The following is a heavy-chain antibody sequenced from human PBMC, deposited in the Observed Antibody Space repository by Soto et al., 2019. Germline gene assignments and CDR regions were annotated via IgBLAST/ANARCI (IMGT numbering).Heavy chain of an antibody. CDR1: GFTFSSYA. CDR3: AKDRPTVTTTAYYYGMDV. J-gene: IGHJ6*02. D-gene: IGHD4-17*01. CDR2: ISYDGSNK. V-gene: IGHV3-30-3*01. Sequence: GGSLRLSCAASGFTFSSYAMHWVRQAPGKGLEWVAVISYDGSNKYYADSVKGRFTISRDNSKNTLYLQMNSLRAEDTAVYYCAKDRPTVTTTAYYYGMDVWGQGTTVTVSS.